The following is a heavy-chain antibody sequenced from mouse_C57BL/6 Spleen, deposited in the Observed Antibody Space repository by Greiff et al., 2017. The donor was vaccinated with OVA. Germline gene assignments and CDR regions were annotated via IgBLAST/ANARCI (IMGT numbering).Heavy chain of an antibody. CDR3: ARAYSDAMDY. Sequence: EVKVVESGGGLVKPGGSLKLSCAASGFTFSSYAMSWVRQTPEKRLEWVATISDGGSYTYYPENVKGRFTISRDNAKNNLYLQMSHLKSEDTAMYYCARAYSDAMDYWGQGTSVTVSS. CDR2: ISDGGSYT. J-gene: IGHJ4*01. D-gene: IGHD2-12*01. V-gene: IGHV5-4*03. CDR1: GFTFSSYA.